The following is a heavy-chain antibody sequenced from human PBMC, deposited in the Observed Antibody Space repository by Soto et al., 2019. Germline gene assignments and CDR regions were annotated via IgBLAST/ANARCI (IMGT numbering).Heavy chain of an antibody. J-gene: IGHJ4*02. CDR1: GFTFDEYA. D-gene: IGHD3-10*01. CDR3: GKDIDDYYGSGRIDY. Sequence: EVQLVESGGGLVQPGRSLRVSCAASGFTFDEYAMHWVRQAPGKGLEWVSGISWNSGTIHYADSVRGRFTVSRDNARNSLYLQMNSLRDEDTAWYYCGKDIDDYYGSGRIDYWGQGTPVTVSS. V-gene: IGHV3-9*01. CDR2: ISWNSGTI.